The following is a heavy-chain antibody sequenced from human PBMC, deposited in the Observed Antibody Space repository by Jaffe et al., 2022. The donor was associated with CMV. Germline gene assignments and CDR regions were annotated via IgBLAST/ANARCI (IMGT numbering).Heavy chain of an antibody. CDR1: GFTFSSYS. CDR3: ARDLRDFWSGYEERFDP. J-gene: IGHJ5*02. Sequence: EVQLVESGGGLVKPGGSLRLSCAASGFTFSSYSMNWVRQAPGKGLEWVSSISSSSSYIYYADSVKGRFTISRDNAKNSLYLQMNSLRAEDTAVYYCARDLRDFWSGYEERFDPWGQGTLVTVSS. V-gene: IGHV3-21*01. D-gene: IGHD3-3*01. CDR2: ISSSSSYI.